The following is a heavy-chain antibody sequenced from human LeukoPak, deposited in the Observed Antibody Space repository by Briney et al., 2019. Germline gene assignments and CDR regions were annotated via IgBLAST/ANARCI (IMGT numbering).Heavy chain of an antibody. V-gene: IGHV3-23*01. CDR1: GFTFSDYA. CDR2: VNGRGATT. J-gene: IGHJ6*03. CDR3: AKAPATGEGYYFYYMDV. D-gene: IGHD7-27*01. Sequence: GGSLRLSCAASGFASGFTFSDYAVSWVRQAPGKGPEWVASVNGRGATTYYADSVRGRFTISRVNSKNTVYLQMISLGADDTAVYFCAKAPATGEGYYFYYMDVWGKGTTVTVSS.